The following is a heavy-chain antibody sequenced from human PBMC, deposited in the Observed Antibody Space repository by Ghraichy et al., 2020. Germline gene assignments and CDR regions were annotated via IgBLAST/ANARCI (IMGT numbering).Heavy chain of an antibody. CDR2: IYYSGST. CDR3: ARISPPYWFDP. Sequence: SETLSLTCGVSGGSISSGGHSWSCIRQPPGKGLEWIGYIYYSGSTYYNPSLKSRVTISIDRSKNQFSLKLSSVTAADTAVYYCARISPPYWFDPWGQGTLVTVSS. J-gene: IGHJ5*02. CDR1: GGSISSGGHS. V-gene: IGHV4-30-2*01.